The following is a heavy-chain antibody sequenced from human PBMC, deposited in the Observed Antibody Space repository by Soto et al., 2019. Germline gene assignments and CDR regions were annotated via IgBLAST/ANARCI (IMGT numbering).Heavy chain of an antibody. CDR1: GGSISSGDYY. V-gene: IGHV4-30-4*01. CDR2: IYYSGST. D-gene: IGHD3-3*01. CDR3: ARGQKYDFWSGYYLSGMDV. J-gene: IGHJ6*02. Sequence: SETLSLTCTVSGGSISSGDYYWSWIRQPPGKGLEWIGYIYYSGSTYYNPSLKSRVTISVDTSKNQFSLKLSSVTAADTAVYYCARGQKYDFWSGYYLSGMDVWGQGTTVTASS.